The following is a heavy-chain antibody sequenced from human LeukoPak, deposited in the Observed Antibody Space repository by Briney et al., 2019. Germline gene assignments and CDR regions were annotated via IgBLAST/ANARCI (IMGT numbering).Heavy chain of an antibody. CDR2: IYYSGST. V-gene: IGHV4-59*01. D-gene: IGHD2-2*01. J-gene: IGHJ4*02. CDR3: AKGQYCSSTSCSEFGY. CDR1: GGSISSYY. Sequence: SETLSLTCTVSGGSISSYYWSWIRQPPGKGLEWIGHIYYSGSTNYNPSLKSRVTISIDTSKNQFSLRLSSVTAADTAVYYCAKGQYCSSTSCSEFGYWGQGTLVTVSS.